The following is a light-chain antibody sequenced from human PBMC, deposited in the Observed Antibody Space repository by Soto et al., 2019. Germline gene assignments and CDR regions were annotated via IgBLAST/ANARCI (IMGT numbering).Light chain of an antibody. V-gene: IGKV3-20*01. Sequence: EIVLTQSPVTLSLSPGERATLSCRASQSVSSNYLAWFQQKPGQAPRLLMFGASSRATGIPDRFSGSGSGTDFSLIISRLEPEDFAVYYCQQYGSSPWTFGQGTKVDIK. CDR2: GAS. J-gene: IGKJ1*01. CDR3: QQYGSSPWT. CDR1: QSVSSNY.